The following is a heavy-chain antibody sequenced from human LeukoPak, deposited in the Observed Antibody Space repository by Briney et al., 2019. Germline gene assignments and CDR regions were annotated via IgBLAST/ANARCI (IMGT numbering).Heavy chain of an antibody. J-gene: IGHJ4*02. CDR2: ISGSGGST. D-gene: IGHD2-15*01. Sequence: GGSLRLSCAASGFTFSSYAMSWVRQAPGKGLEWVSAISGSGGSTYYADSVKGRFTISRDNSKNTLYLQMNSPRAEDTAVYYCAKDQVCSGGSCYFDYWGQGTLVTVSS. CDR3: AKDQVCSGGSCYFDY. CDR1: GFTFSSYA. V-gene: IGHV3-23*01.